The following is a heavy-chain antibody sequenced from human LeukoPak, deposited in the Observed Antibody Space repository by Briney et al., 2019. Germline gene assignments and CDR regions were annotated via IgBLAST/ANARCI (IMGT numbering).Heavy chain of an antibody. J-gene: IGHJ4*02. Sequence: GGSLRLSCSASGFTFSSYAMHWVRQAPGKGLEYVSAITSNGGSTYYADSVKGRFTISRDNSKNTLYLQMSSLRAEDTAVYYCVKDFGDGSPTALDYWGQGTLVTVSS. CDR3: VKDFGDGSPTALDY. CDR1: GFTFSSYA. D-gene: IGHD5-24*01. CDR2: ITSNGGST. V-gene: IGHV3-64D*06.